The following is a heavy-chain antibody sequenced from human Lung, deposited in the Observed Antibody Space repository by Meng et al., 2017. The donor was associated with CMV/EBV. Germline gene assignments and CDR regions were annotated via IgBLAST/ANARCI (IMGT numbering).Heavy chain of an antibody. Sequence: LRLAWAASGFTFNNYAINWVRQAPGKGLEWVAVIYAGGRSAYYADSVKGRFTIFRDSSKNTVYLEMNSLRAEDTALYYCAKDSTYSAWGQGTLVTVSS. V-gene: IGHV3-23*03. J-gene: IGHJ5*02. CDR1: GFTFNNYA. CDR3: AKDSTYSA. D-gene: IGHD6-13*01. CDR2: IYAGGRSA.